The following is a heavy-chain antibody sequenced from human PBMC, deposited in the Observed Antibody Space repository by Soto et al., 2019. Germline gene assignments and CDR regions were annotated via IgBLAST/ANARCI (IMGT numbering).Heavy chain of an antibody. Sequence: EVQLVESGGGLVKPGGSLRLSCAASGFIFSTSTMNWVRQAPGQGLEWLSSISSTSTYTYYAASVRGRFTISRDNAKNSLYLQMNSLTAEETAVYYCARVGSPGYCSGGFCPPPDYWGQGTLVTVSS. J-gene: IGHJ4*02. CDR3: ARVGSPGYCSGGFCPPPDY. CDR2: ISSTSTYT. D-gene: IGHD2-15*01. CDR1: GFIFSTST. V-gene: IGHV3-21*02.